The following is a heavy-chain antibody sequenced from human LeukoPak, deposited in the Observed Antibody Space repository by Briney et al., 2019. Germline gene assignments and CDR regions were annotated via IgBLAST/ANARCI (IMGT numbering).Heavy chain of an antibody. V-gene: IGHV4-30-2*01. D-gene: IGHD4-17*01. CDR3: ARVEWRRYGDRRDAGVSYFDY. CDR2: IYHSGST. J-gene: IGHJ4*02. Sequence: KSSETLSLTCAVSGGSISSGGYSWSWIRQPPGKGLEWIGYIYHSGSTYYNPSPKSRVTISVDTSKNQFSLKLSSVTAADTAVYYCARVEWRRYGDRRDAGVSYFDYWGQGTLVTVSS. CDR1: GGSISSGGYS.